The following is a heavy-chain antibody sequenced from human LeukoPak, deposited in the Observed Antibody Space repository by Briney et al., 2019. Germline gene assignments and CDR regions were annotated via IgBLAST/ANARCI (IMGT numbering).Heavy chain of an antibody. V-gene: IGHV4-39*07. J-gene: IGHJ4*02. CDR2: IYYSGST. D-gene: IGHD6-19*01. CDR1: GGSISSSSYY. CDR3: ARVGGVDSSGWPIDY. Sequence: TSETLSLTCTVSGGSISSSSYYWGWIRQPPGKGLEWIGSIYYSGSTYYNPSLKSRVTISVDTSKNQFSLKLSSVTAADTAVYYCARVGGVDSSGWPIDYWGQGTLVTVSS.